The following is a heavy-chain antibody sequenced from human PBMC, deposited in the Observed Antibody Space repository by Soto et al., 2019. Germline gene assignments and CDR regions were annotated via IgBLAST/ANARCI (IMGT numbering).Heavy chain of an antibody. D-gene: IGHD6-19*01. Sequence: PSETLSLTCAVYGGSFIGYYWSWIRQPPGKGLEWIGEINHSGSTNYNPSLKSRVTISVDTSKNQFSLKLSSVTAADTAVYYCATNSYSSGWYLYYFDYWGQGTLVTVSS. V-gene: IGHV4-34*01. CDR1: GGSFIGYY. CDR2: INHSGST. CDR3: ATNSYSSGWYLYYFDY. J-gene: IGHJ4*02.